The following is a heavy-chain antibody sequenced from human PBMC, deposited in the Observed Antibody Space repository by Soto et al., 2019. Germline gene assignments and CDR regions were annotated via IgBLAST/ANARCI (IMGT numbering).Heavy chain of an antibody. J-gene: IGHJ6*02. CDR3: ARGFSHYYYGMDV. CDR1: GYTFSSYA. D-gene: IGHD3-3*01. CDR2: ISAYNGNT. V-gene: IGHV1-18*01. Sequence: ASVKVSCKASGYTFSSYAISWVRQAPGQGFEWMGWISAYNGNTDYAQKLQGRVTMTTDTSTSTAYMELRSLRSDDTAVYYCARGFSHYYYGMDVWGQGTTVTVSS.